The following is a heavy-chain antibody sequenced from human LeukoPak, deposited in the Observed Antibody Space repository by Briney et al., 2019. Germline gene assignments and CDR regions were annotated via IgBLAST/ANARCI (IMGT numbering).Heavy chain of an antibody. CDR1: GFTFSSHW. D-gene: IGHD2-2*01. Sequence: GGSLRLSCAASGFTFSSHWMSWVRQTPGKGLEWVANIKQDGSETYYVDSVKGRSTISRDNAKNSLFLQMNTLRAEDTAVYYCARGRKVPAAMGNWFDPWGQGTLVTVSS. V-gene: IGHV3-7*01. J-gene: IGHJ5*02. CDR3: ARGRKVPAAMGNWFDP. CDR2: IKQDGSET.